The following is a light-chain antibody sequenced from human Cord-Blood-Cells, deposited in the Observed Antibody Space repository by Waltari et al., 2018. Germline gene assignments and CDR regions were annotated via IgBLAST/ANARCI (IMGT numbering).Light chain of an antibody. CDR2: SNN. J-gene: IGLJ3*02. V-gene: IGLV1-44*01. CDR3: AAWDDSLNGWV. CDR1: SSTLGSTT. Sequence: QSVLTQPPSASGTPGQRVPISCSGTSSTLGSTTVNWYQQLPGTAPKLLIYSNNPRPSGVPDRFSGSKSGTSASLAISGLQSEDEADYYCAAWDDSLNGWVFGGGTKLTVL.